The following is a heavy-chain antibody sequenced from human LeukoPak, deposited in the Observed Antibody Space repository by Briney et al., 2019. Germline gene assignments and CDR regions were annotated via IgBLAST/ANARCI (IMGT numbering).Heavy chain of an antibody. V-gene: IGHV1-69*04. D-gene: IGHD3-22*01. CDR2: IIPLFGIA. Sequence: AAVKVSCQAAGGTFSSYAISWVRQAPGHGLAWMGRIIPLFGIANYAQKFHGRVTITADKSTSTAYMELSSLRSEDTAVYYCAGSHYYDSSGLSYWGQGTLVTVSS. J-gene: IGHJ4*02. CDR3: AGSHYYDSSGLSY. CDR1: GGTFSSYA.